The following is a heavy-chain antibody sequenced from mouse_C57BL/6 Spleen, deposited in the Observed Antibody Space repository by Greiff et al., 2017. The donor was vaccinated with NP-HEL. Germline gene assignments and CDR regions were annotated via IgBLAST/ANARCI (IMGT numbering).Heavy chain of an antibody. V-gene: IGHV1-82*01. CDR1: GYAFSSSW. D-gene: IGHD3-2*02. J-gene: IGHJ4*01. CDR3: AGDSSRAMDY. CDR2: IYPGDGDT. Sequence: VQLQQSGPELVKPGASVKISCKASGYAFSSSWMNWVKQRPGKGLEWIGRIYPGDGDTNYNGKFKGKAKLTADKSSSTAYMQLSSLTSEDSAVYFCAGDSSRAMDYWGQGTSVTVSS.